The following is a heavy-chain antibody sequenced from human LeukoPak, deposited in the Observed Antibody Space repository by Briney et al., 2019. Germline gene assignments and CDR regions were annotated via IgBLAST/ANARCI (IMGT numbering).Heavy chain of an antibody. V-gene: IGHV1-3*01. Sequence: ASVKVSCKASGYTFTNYAMHWVRQAPGQRLEWMGWINAGNGNTEYSQKFQGRVTISRDTSASTAYMELSSLRSEDTAVYYCARVYCSRTSCQYYFDYWGQGTLVTVSS. CDR2: INAGNGNT. J-gene: IGHJ4*02. CDR1: GYTFTNYA. CDR3: ARVYCSRTSCQYYFDY. D-gene: IGHD2-2*01.